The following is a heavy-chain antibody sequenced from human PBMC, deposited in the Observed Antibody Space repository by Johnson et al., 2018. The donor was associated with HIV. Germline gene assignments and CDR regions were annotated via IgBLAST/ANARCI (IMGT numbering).Heavy chain of an antibody. CDR1: GFAFSNFG. D-gene: IGHD1-26*01. CDR2: TSYDGSNK. V-gene: IGHV3-30*03. Sequence: QVYLVESGGGVVQPGRSLRLSCAASGFAFSNFGMHWVRQAPGKGLELVAVTSYDGSNKYYADSVKGRFTISRDNSKNTLYLQMNSLRAEDTAVYYCARGYSGSDDAFDIWGQGTMVTVSS. CDR3: ARGYSGSDDAFDI. J-gene: IGHJ3*02.